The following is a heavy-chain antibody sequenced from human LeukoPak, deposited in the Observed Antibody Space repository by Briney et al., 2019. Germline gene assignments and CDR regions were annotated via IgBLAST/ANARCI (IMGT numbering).Heavy chain of an antibody. CDR3: AKEGPGNYYSAYFDS. V-gene: IGHV3-30*18. CDR2: ISYEASTT. CDR1: GFTFRNYG. J-gene: IGHJ4*02. Sequence: PGTSLRLSCAASGFTFRNYGMQWVRQAPGKGLEWVAVISYEASTTYSADSVKGRFTISRDNSRNTLSLQMNGLRPEDTAVYYCAKEGPGNYYSAYFDSWGQGTLVTVSS. D-gene: IGHD1-26*01.